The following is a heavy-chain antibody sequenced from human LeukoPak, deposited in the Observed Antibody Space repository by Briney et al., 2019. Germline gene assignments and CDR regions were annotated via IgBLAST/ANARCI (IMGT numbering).Heavy chain of an antibody. CDR1: GFTFSDHY. J-gene: IGHJ4*02. CDR3: ARRGPDGNYGSDY. Sequence: PGGSLRLSCAASGFTFSDHYMDWVRQAPGKGLEWVGRSRNKANSYTTEYAASVTGRFTILRDDSKNLVFLQMYSLKTEDTAVYYCARRGPDGNYGSDYWGQGTLVTVSS. CDR2: SRNKANSYTT. D-gene: IGHD3-22*01. V-gene: IGHV3-72*01.